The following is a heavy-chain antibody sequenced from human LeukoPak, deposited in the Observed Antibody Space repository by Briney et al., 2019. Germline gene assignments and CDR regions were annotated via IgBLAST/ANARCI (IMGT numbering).Heavy chain of an antibody. Sequence: GASVKVSCKASGYTFTSYYMHWVRQAPGQGLEWMGIINPSGGSTSYAQKYQGRVTMTRDTSTSTVYMELSSLRSEDTAVYYCARSYYDFWSGYYGSPDAYGMDVWGQGTTVTVSS. D-gene: IGHD3-3*01. CDR2: INPSGGST. CDR1: GYTFTSYY. J-gene: IGHJ6*02. CDR3: ARSYYDFWSGYYGSPDAYGMDV. V-gene: IGHV1-46*01.